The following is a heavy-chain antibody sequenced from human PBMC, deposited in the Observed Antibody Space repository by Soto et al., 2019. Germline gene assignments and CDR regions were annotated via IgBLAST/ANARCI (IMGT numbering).Heavy chain of an antibody. J-gene: IGHJ4*02. D-gene: IGHD3-22*01. CDR2: IIPIFGIA. Sequence: ASVKVSCQASGGTFSSYAISWARQAPGQGLEWMGGIIPIFGIANYAQKFQGRVTITADKSTSTAYMELSSLRSEDTAVYYCARVEYYYDSSGYYVSFDYWGQGTLVTVSS. CDR3: ARVEYYYDSSGYYVSFDY. V-gene: IGHV1-69*10. CDR1: GGTFSSYA.